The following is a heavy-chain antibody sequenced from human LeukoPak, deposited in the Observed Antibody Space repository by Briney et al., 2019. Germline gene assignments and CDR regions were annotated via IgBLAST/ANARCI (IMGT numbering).Heavy chain of an antibody. CDR3: AREDRASGRGLDP. CDR2: IYVDGST. CDR1: GGSISTYY. D-gene: IGHD3-10*01. Sequence: SETLSLTCAVSGGSISTYYWSWIRQAAGKGLEWIGRIYVDGSTNYNPSPKSRVTMSVDTSKNQFSLNLSSVTAADTAVYYCAREDRASGRGLDPWGQGTLVTVSS. J-gene: IGHJ5*02. V-gene: IGHV4-4*07.